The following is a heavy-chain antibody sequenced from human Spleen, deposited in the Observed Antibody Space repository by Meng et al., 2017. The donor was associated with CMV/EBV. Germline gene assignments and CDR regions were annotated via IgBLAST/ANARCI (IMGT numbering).Heavy chain of an antibody. D-gene: IGHD3-9*01. CDR2: INPNSGGT. CDR3: ARDHYDILTGYYMFWFDP. J-gene: IGHJ5*02. V-gene: IGHV1-2*06. Sequence: TFTGYYMHWVRQAPGQGLEWRGRINPNSGGTNYAQKFQGRVTMTRDTSISTAYMELSRLRSDDTAVYYCARDHYDILTGYYMFWFDPWGQGTLVTVSS. CDR1: TFTGYY.